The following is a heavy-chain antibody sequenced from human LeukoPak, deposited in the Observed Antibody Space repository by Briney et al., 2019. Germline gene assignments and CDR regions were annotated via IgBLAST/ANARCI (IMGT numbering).Heavy chain of an antibody. CDR3: ARARLVVVPAARGYFDY. D-gene: IGHD2-2*01. CDR1: GFTFSSYS. V-gene: IGHV3-21*01. Sequence: GGSLRLSCAASGFTFSSYSMNWVRQAPGKGLEWVSSISSSSSYIYYADSVKGRFTISRDNAKNSLYLQMNSLRAEDTAVYYCARARLVVVPAARGYFDYWGQGTLVTVSS. J-gene: IGHJ4*02. CDR2: ISSSSSYI.